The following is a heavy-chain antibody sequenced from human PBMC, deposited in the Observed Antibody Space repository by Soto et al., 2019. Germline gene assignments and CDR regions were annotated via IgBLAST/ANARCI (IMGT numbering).Heavy chain of an antibody. CDR2: VTSSAIAT. Sequence: LRLSCVGSGYRFSEYAMAWIRQAPGKGLEWVTGVTSSAIATYYADSVKGRFTISRDNAKNTLYLQMNSLRAEDTAVYYCGRVPAAAAGIGIDHWGQGILVTVSS. V-gene: IGHV3-11*04. J-gene: IGHJ4*02. CDR1: GYRFSEYA. D-gene: IGHD6-13*01. CDR3: GRVPAAAAGIGIDH.